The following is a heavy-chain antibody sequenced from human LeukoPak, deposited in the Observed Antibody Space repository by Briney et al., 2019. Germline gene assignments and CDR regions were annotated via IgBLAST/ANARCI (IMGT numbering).Heavy chain of an antibody. D-gene: IGHD2-21*01. CDR2: ISVSGNT. CDR1: GFTLSSYA. J-gene: IGHJ4*02. V-gene: IGHV3-23*01. Sequence: GGSLRLSCAASGFTLSSYAMSWVRQAPGKGLEWVSAISVSGNTYQADSVKGRFAISRGSSKNTMYLQMNRLRAEDAAVYYCAKAPVTTCSGAYCYPFDYWGQGTLVTVSS. CDR3: AKAPVTTCSGAYCYPFDY.